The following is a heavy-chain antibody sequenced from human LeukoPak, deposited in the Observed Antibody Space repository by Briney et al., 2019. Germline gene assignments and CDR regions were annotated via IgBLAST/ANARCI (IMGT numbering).Heavy chain of an antibody. J-gene: IGHJ4*02. CDR3: AKRSPYYFDY. CDR2: ISYDESNK. Sequence: GRSLRLSCAASGFTFSSYGIHWVRQAPGKGLEWVAVISYDESNKYYADSVKGRFTISRDNSKNTLYLQMNSLRAEDTAVYYCAKRSPYYFDYWGQGTLVTVSS. CDR1: GFTFSSYG. V-gene: IGHV3-30*18.